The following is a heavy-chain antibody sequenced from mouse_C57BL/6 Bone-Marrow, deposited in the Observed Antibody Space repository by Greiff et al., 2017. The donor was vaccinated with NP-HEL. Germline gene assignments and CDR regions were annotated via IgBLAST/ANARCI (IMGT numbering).Heavy chain of an antibody. J-gene: IGHJ3*01. CDR2: IWSDGST. D-gene: IGHD2-1*01. V-gene: IGHV2-6*03. CDR1: GFSLTSYG. CDR3: ANSPPIGNYGFAY. Sequence: QVQLQQSGPGLVAPSQSLSITCTVSGFSLTSYGVHWVRQPPGKGLEWLVVIWSDGSTTYNSAPKSRLTISKDNSKGQVFLKMNSLQTDDTAMYYCANSPPIGNYGFAYWGQGTLVTVSA.